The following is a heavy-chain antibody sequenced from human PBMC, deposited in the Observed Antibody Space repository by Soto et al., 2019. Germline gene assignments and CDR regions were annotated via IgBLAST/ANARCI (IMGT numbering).Heavy chain of an antibody. Sequence: ASVKVSCKASGGTFSSYTISWVRQAPGQGLEWMGRIIPILGIANYAQKFQGRVTITADKSTSTAYMELSSLRSEDTAVYYCARALVIAAAGSKDYYYYHLDFWGKGTTVTVSS. CDR1: GGTFSSYT. CDR2: IIPILGIA. J-gene: IGHJ6*03. CDR3: ARALVIAAAGSKDYYYYHLDF. V-gene: IGHV1-69*02. D-gene: IGHD6-13*01.